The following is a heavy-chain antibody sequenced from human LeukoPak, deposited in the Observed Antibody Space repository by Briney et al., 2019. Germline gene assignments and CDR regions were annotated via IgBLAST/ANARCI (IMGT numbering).Heavy chain of an antibody. CDR2: MRQDGSDR. Sequence: GGSLRLSCAASGFTFSNHIISWVRQAPGKWLEWVANMRQDGSDRYYVDFVKGRFTISRDNAKNSLYLQMNNLRAEDTAVYYCAREGNAFDIWGQGTMVTVSS. D-gene: IGHD3-10*01. J-gene: IGHJ3*02. CDR3: AREGNAFDI. V-gene: IGHV3-7*01. CDR1: GFTFSNHI.